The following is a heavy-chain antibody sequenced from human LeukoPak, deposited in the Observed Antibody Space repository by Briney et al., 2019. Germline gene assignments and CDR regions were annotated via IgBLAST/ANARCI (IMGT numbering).Heavy chain of an antibody. J-gene: IGHJ6*02. CDR3: ARQSWSYDFWSGYYLAYYGMDV. D-gene: IGHD3-3*01. CDR2: IYYSGST. Sequence: SETLSLTCTVSGGSISSSSYYWGWIRQPPGKGLEWIGSIYYSGSTYYNPSLKSRVTISVDTSKNQFSLKLSSVTAADTAVYYCARQSWSYDFWSGYYLAYYGMDVWGQGTTVTVSS. V-gene: IGHV4-39*01. CDR1: GGSISSSSYY.